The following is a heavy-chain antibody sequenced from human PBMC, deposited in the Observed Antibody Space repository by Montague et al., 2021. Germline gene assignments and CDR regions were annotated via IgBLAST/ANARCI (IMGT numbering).Heavy chain of an antibody. Sequence: SETLSLTCTVSSGSIFHAHWSWVRQPPGKGLEWLGSMSYGGATGNNPSLKSRVTMSIDTSTNQFSLKLSFVTAADTAVYYCAKQDYFVSGTSYKGFDPWGQGILVTVSS. CDR3: AKQDYFVSGTSYKGFDP. V-gene: IGHV4-59*04. CDR2: MSYGGAT. D-gene: IGHD3-10*01. CDR1: SGSIFHAH. J-gene: IGHJ5*02.